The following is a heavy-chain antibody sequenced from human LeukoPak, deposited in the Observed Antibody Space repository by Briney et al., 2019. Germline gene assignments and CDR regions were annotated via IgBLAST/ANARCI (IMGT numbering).Heavy chain of an antibody. CDR3: ARDWRDSSGKFPNDAFDI. CDR1: GFTFSDNY. Sequence: GGSLRLSCAASGFTFSDNYMSWIRQAPGKGLEWVSYISSSGSIYYADSVKGRFTISRDNAKNSLYLQMNSLRAEDTAVYYCARDWRDSSGKFPNDAFDIWGQGTMVTVSS. D-gene: IGHD3-22*01. V-gene: IGHV3-11*04. J-gene: IGHJ3*02. CDR2: ISSSGSI.